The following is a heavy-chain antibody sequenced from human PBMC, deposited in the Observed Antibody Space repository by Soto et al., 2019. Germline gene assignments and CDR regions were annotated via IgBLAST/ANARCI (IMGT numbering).Heavy chain of an antibody. Sequence: QVTLKESGPVLVKPTETLTLTCTVSGFSLNDGRVGVSWIRQPPGRALEWLAHIFSNDEKSYSTSLYNRLTISKDTSKSQVVLTMTNMGPVDTATYFSARIHDYVWGSYPYDVWGQGSLVTVSS. D-gene: IGHD3-16*02. CDR1: GFSLNDGRVG. J-gene: IGHJ4*02. V-gene: IGHV2-26*01. CDR3: ARIHDYVWGSYPYDV. CDR2: IFSNDEK.